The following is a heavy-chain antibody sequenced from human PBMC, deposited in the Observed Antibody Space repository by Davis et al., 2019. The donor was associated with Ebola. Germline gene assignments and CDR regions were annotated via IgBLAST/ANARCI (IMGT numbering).Heavy chain of an antibody. J-gene: IGHJ4*02. CDR3: ARGERGGSSAANY. CDR1: GYTFSDHG. V-gene: IGHV1-18*01. D-gene: IGHD3-10*01. CDR2: IRPDYGDT. Sequence: AASVKVSCKASGYTFSDHGITWTRQAPGQGLEWMGWIRPDYGDTRYAQKFQGRVTMTTDTSTTTAYMELGSLGFDDTAVYFCARGERGGSSAANYWGQGTLVTVSS.